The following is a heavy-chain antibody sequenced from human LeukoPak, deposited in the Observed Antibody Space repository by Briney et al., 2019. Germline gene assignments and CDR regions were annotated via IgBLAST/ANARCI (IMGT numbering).Heavy chain of an antibody. Sequence: SETLSLTCTVSGGSISSSSYYWGWIRQPPGEGLEWIGSIYYSGSTYYNPSLKSRVTISVDTSKNQFSLKLSSVTAADTAVYYCAGGLGYCSGGSCPVWFDPWGQGTLVTVSS. J-gene: IGHJ5*02. CDR1: GGSISSSSYY. V-gene: IGHV4-39*07. D-gene: IGHD2-15*01. CDR2: IYYSGST. CDR3: AGGLGYCSGGSCPVWFDP.